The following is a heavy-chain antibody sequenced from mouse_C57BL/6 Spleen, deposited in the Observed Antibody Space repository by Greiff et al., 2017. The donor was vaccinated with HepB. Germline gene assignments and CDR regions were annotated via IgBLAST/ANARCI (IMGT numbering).Heavy chain of an antibody. J-gene: IGHJ3*01. D-gene: IGHD3-3*01. CDR1: GYAFTNYL. CDR2: INPGSGGT. Sequence: VQLQQSGAELVRPGTSVKVSCKASGYAFTNYLIEWVKQRPGQGLEWIGVINPGSGGTNYNEKFKGKATLTADKSPSTAYMQLSSLTSEDSAVYFCARKRGGTWFAYWGQGTLVTVSA. V-gene: IGHV1-54*01. CDR3: ARKRGGTWFAY.